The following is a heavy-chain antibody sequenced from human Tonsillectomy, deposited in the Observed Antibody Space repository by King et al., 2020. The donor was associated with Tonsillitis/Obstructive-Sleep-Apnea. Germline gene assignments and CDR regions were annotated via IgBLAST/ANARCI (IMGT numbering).Heavy chain of an antibody. CDR3: ARHGDDILPGYYNYYSMDV. V-gene: IGHV5-51*01. CDR2: IYPDDSDT. CDR1: GYSFTSYW. Sequence: QLVQSGAEVKKPGESLKISCRGSGYSFTSYWIGWVRQMPGKGLEWMGIIYPDDSDTRYSPYFQGQVTISADKSISTAYLQWSSLKASDTAIYYCARHGDDILPGYYNYYSMDVWGKGTTVTVSS. J-gene: IGHJ6*03. D-gene: IGHD3-9*01.